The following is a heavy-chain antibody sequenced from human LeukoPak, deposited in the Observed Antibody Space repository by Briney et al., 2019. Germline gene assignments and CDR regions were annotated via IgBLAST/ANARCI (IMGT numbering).Heavy chain of an antibody. CDR1: GGSFSGYY. CDR3: ARGGLVVVPAAIRGGNWFDP. J-gene: IGHJ5*02. CDR2: INHSGST. Sequence: SETLSLTCAVYGGSFSGYYWSWIRQPPGKGLEWIGEINHSGSTNYNPSLKSRVPISVDTSKNQFSLKLSSVTAADTAVYYCARGGLVVVPAAIRGGNWFDPWGQGTLVTVSS. D-gene: IGHD2-2*01. V-gene: IGHV4-34*01.